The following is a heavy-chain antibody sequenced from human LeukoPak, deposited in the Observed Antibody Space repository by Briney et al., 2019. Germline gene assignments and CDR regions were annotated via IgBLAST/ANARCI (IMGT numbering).Heavy chain of an antibody. CDR3: AREICGSCYLDN. J-gene: IGHJ4*02. Sequence: PSETLSLTCTVSGGSISSSSYYWGWIRQPPGKGLEWIGSIYYSGSTYYNPSLKSRVTMSVDTSKNQFSLKLSSVTAAYTAVYYCAREICGSCYLDNWGQGTLVTVSS. D-gene: IGHD2-15*01. CDR2: IYYSGST. V-gene: IGHV4-39*07. CDR1: GGSISSSSYY.